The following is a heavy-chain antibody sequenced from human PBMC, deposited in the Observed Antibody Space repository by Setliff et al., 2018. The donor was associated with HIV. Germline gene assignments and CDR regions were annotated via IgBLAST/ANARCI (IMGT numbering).Heavy chain of an antibody. CDR3: ARHGTWNSQRFHFDY. V-gene: IGHV4-59*08. J-gene: IGHJ4*02. D-gene: IGHD1-7*01. CDR1: GGSINSYY. CDR2: IYYSGST. Sequence: SETLSLTCTVSGGSINSYYWSWIRQPPGKGLEWIAYIYYSGSTNHNPSLESRVTISVDKSKNQFSLKLNSVTAADTAVYYCARHGTWNSQRFHFDYWGQGTPVTVSS.